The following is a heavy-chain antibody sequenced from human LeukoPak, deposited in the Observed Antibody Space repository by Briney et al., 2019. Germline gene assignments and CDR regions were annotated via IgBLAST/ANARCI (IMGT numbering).Heavy chain of an antibody. D-gene: IGHD1-1*01. CDR3: ARTTMMGGWFDP. CDR2: IYTSGST. V-gene: IGHV4-61*02. J-gene: IGHJ5*02. CDR1: GGSISSGSYY. Sequence: PSETLSLTCTVSGGSISSGSYYWSWIRQPAGKGLEWIGRIYTSGSTNYNPSLKSRVTISVDTSKNQFSLKLSSVTAADTAVYYCARTTMMGGWFDPWGQGTLVTVSS.